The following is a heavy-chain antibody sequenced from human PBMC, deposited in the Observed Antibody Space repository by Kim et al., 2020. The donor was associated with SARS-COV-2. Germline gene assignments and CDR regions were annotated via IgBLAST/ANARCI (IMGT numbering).Heavy chain of an antibody. Sequence: SETLSLTGTVSGGSISSSSYYWGWIRQPPGKGLEWIGSIYYSGSTYYNPSLKSRVTISVDTSKNQFSLKLSSVTAADTAVYYCARHLIGGGSYPIGVDY. CDR2: IYYSGST. CDR3: ARHLIGGGSYPIGVDY. D-gene: IGHD1-26*01. CDR1: GGSISSSSYY. V-gene: IGHV4-39*01. J-gene: IGHJ4*01.